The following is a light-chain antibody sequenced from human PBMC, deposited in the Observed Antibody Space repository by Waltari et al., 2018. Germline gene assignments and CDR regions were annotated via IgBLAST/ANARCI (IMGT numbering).Light chain of an antibody. Sequence: DIQMAQSQSSLSASVGDRVTITCRASQFINTYLNWYQPRPGEAPKLLIYDASVLESGVPSRFSGSGSATDFTLTISSLQPEDIGTYYCQQSFSNPPWTFGQGTKVEV. CDR2: DAS. V-gene: IGKV1-39*01. CDR3: QQSFSNPPWT. CDR1: QFINTY. J-gene: IGKJ1*01.